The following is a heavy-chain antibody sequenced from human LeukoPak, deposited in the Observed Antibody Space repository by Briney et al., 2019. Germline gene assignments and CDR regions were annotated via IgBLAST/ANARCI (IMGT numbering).Heavy chain of an antibody. CDR2: ISSSSSDI. D-gene: IGHD3-3*01. V-gene: IGHV3-21*06. J-gene: IGHJ4*02. CDR1: GFTFSHFS. Sequence: GLALRLSCEASGFTFSHFSMNWVRQAPGKGLEWVSSISSSSSDIYYADSVKGRFTISRDDIKNSLYLQMNSLRAEDTAVYYCARVPGGMEWSYFDYWGQGTLVTVSS. CDR3: ARVPGGMEWSYFDY.